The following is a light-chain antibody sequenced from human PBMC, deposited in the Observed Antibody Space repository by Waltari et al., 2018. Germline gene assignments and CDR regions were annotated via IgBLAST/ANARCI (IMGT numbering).Light chain of an antibody. CDR1: RNDVGGYNY. Sequence: QSALTQPASVSGSPGQSISISCTGTRNDVGGYNYVSWYQQHPGKAPKLMIYEVNNRPSGVSNRFSGSKSVNTASLTISGLQAEDEADYYCSSYTSSTTRVFGGGTKLTVL. CDR3: SSYTSSTTRV. CDR2: EVN. J-gene: IGLJ2*01. V-gene: IGLV2-14*01.